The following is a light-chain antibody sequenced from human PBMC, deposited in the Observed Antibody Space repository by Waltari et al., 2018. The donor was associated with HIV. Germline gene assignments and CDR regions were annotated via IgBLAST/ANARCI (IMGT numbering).Light chain of an antibody. CDR1: SGHSSYD. Sequence: QVVLTQAPSASASLGTSVNFTCTLSSGHSSYDTAWHPQPPGKGPRYLMKLHSDGSHNRGDGIPDRFSGSSSGAERHLIISSLHSDDEADYYCQTWGSGIVIFGGGTKLTVL. CDR2: LHSDGSH. J-gene: IGLJ2*01. V-gene: IGLV4-69*01. CDR3: QTWGSGIVI.